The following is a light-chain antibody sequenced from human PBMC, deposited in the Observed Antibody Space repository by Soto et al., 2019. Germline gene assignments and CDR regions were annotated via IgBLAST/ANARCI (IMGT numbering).Light chain of an antibody. V-gene: IGKV3-15*01. J-gene: IGKJ4*01. CDR3: QQYYSWPPLT. Sequence: EVVMTQSPVTLSVSPGERATLSCRASQNVNSNLAWYRQKHGQAPRLLIYGASTRATGIPARFSGSGSGTEFTLTISSLQSEDFAIYYCQQYYSWPPLTFGGGTKVEI. CDR1: QNVNSN. CDR2: GAS.